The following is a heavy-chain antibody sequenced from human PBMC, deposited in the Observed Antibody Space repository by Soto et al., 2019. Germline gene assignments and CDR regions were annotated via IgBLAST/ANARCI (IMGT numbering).Heavy chain of an antibody. Sequence: QVQLQELGPGLVKPSETLSLTCIVSGGSISSYDWNWIRQPPGRGLEWIGYMYSSGGTNYNPSLKGRGTITVSTSKNQFSLKLSSVTAADTAVYYCARMITPSHLLDYWGQVTLVTLYS. CDR1: GGSISSYD. D-gene: IGHD3-22*01. CDR2: MYSSGGT. CDR3: ARMITPSHLLDY. J-gene: IGHJ4*02. V-gene: IGHV4-59*08.